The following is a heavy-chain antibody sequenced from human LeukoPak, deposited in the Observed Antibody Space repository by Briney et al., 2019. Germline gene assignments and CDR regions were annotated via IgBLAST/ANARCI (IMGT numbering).Heavy chain of an antibody. CDR3: AKMDISGWPDDS. CDR2: IYHSGST. D-gene: IGHD6-19*01. CDR1: GYSISSGYY. V-gene: IGHV4-38-2*02. J-gene: IGHJ4*02. Sequence: SETLSLTCSVSGYSISSGYYWGWIRQPPGKGLEWIGSIYHSGSTYYNPSLKSRVTISIDTSKNQFSLKLTSVTAADTAVYYCAKMDISGWPDDSWGQGTLVTVSS.